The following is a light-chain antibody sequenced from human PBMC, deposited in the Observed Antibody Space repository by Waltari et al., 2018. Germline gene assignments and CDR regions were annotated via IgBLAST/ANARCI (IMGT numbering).Light chain of an antibody. CDR2: EIS. J-gene: IGLJ1*01. CDR3: CSFAGYGIYV. V-gene: IGLV2-23*02. CDR1: NNNVDILHL. Sequence: QSALTQPASVSGSPGQSITISCTAVNNNVDILHLVSWYQHHPGRNPRLLIYEISQRPSGISNRFSGSKSGNTASLTISGLQPEDEADYFCCSFAGYGIYVFGSGTQVSVL.